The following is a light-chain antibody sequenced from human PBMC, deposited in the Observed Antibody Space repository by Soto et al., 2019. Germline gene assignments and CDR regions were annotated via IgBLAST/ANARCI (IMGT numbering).Light chain of an antibody. CDR3: QQRSNWPTT. J-gene: IGKJ1*01. V-gene: IGKV3-11*01. Sequence: EIVFTQSPATLSLSPVERATLSCSASQSVSSYLAWYQQKPGQAPRLLIYDASNRATGIPARFSGSGSGTDFTLTISSLEPEDFAVYYCQQRSNWPTTFGQGTKVDIK. CDR2: DAS. CDR1: QSVSSY.